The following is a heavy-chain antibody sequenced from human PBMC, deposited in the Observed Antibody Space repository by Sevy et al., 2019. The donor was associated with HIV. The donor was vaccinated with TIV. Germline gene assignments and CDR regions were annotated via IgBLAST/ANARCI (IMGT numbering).Heavy chain of an antibody. D-gene: IGHD4-17*01. V-gene: IGHV4-59*01. J-gene: IGHJ4*02. CDR1: GGSISSYY. Sequence: SETLSLTCTVSGGSISSYYWSWIRQPPGKGLEWIGYIYYSGSTNYNPSLKSRVTISVDTSKNQFPLKLSSVTAADTAVYYCASADYGDYFYFDYWGQGTLVTVSS. CDR2: IYYSGST. CDR3: ASADYGDYFYFDY.